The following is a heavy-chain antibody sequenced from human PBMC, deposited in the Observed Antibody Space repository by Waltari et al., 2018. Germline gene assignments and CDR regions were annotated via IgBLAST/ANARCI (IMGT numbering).Heavy chain of an antibody. J-gene: IGHJ4*02. CDR2: IYPGDSDS. D-gene: IGHD3-22*01. Sequence: EVQLVQSGAEVKKPGEALKITGTGAGYSFRKYRIAWVRQMPGRGLEWMVIIYPGDSDSRYSPSFQGQVTISVDKSISTAYLQLSSLKASDTAMYYCARSPYYDSSGPYLDYWGQGALVSVSS. CDR1: GYSFRKYR. V-gene: IGHV5-51*01. CDR3: ARSPYYDSSGPYLDY.